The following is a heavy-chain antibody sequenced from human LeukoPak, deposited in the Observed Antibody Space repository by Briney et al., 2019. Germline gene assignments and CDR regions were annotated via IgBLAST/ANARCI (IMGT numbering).Heavy chain of an antibody. V-gene: IGHV1-8*01. D-gene: IGHD3-22*01. CDR3: ARGSGYYDSSGYSFLPPGLH. CDR1: GYTFTNYD. J-gene: IGHJ4*02. CDR2: MNPNSGNT. Sequence: GSVKVSCKASGYTFTNYDINWVRQATGQGLEWMGWMNPNSGNTGYAQKFQGRVTMTRNTPISTAYMELSSLRSEDTAVYYCARGSGYYDSSGYSFLPPGLHWGQGTLVTVSS.